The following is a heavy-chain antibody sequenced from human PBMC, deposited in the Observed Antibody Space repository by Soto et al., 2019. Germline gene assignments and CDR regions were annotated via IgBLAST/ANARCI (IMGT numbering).Heavy chain of an antibody. CDR2: ISAYNGNT. V-gene: IGHV1-18*01. J-gene: IGHJ6*02. Sequence: ASVKVSSKASGYTFTSYGISWVRQAPGQGLEWMGWISAYNGNTNYAQKLQGRVTMTTDTSTSTAYMELRSLRSDDTAVYYCARDILYSSSSNYYYGMDVWGQGTTVTVSS. D-gene: IGHD6-6*01. CDR1: GYTFTSYG. CDR3: ARDILYSSSSNYYYGMDV.